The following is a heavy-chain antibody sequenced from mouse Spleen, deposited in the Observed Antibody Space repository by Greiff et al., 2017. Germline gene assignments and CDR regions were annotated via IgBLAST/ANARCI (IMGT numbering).Heavy chain of an antibody. D-gene: IGHD1-1*01. J-gene: IGHJ2*01. V-gene: IGHV5-16*01. Sequence: EVKLMESEGGLVQPGSSMKLSCTASGFTFSDYYMAWVRQVPEKGLEWVANINYDGSSTYYLDSLKSRFIISRDNAKNILYLQMSSLKSEDTATYYCAREDGSSLYYFDYWGQGTTLTVSS. CDR1: GFTFSDYY. CDR2: INYDGSST. CDR3: AREDGSSLYYFDY.